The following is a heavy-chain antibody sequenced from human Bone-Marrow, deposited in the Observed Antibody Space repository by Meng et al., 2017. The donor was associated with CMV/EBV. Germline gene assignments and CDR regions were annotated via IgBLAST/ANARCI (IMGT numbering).Heavy chain of an antibody. J-gene: IGHJ4*02. CDR1: GFTFDDYA. CDR2: ISWNSGSI. Sequence: SLKISCAASGFTFDDYAMHWVRQAPGKGLEWVSGISWNSGSIGYADSVKGRFTISRDNAKNSLYLQMNSLRAEDTALYYCAKASIFGARVGYYFDYRGQGTLVTVPS. CDR3: AKASIFGARVGYYFDY. V-gene: IGHV3-9*01. D-gene: IGHD3-3*01.